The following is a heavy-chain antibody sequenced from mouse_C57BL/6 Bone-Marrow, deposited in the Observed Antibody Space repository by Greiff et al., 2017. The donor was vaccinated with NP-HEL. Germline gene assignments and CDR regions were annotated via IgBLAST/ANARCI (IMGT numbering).Heavy chain of an antibody. CDR3: ASPDGYYWFAY. Sequence: EVQLQESGGDLVKPGGSLKLSCAASGFTFSSYGMSWVRQTPDKRLEWVATISSGGSYTYYPDSVKGRFTISRDNAKNTLYLQMSSLKSEDTAMYYCASPDGYYWFAYWGQGTLVTVSA. CDR2: ISSGGSYT. CDR1: GFTFSSYG. J-gene: IGHJ3*01. V-gene: IGHV5-6*01. D-gene: IGHD2-3*01.